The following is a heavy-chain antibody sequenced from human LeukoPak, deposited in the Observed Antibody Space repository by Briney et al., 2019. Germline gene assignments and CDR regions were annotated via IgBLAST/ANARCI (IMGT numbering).Heavy chain of an antibody. CDR1: GFTFSSYR. D-gene: IGHD4-17*01. CDR3: ARHDYGDYPLFSIGY. CDR2: ISSSSSYI. Sequence: GGSLRLSCAASGFTFSSYRMNWVRQAPGKGLEWVSSISSSSSYIYYADSVKGRFTISRDNAKNSLYLQMNSLRAEDTAVYYCARHDYGDYPLFSIGYWGQGTLVTVSS. J-gene: IGHJ4*02. V-gene: IGHV3-21*01.